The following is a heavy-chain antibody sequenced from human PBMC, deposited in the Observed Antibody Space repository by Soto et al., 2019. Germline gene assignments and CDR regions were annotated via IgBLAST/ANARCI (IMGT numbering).Heavy chain of an antibody. Sequence: EVQLVESGGDLVKPGGSLRLSCAASGFTFSNAWMTWVRQAPGKGLEWVGHVKSKTDGGTTDYAAPVKGRVTISRDDSENTVYLQMNSLKTEATAVYYWATPPGFYDRAPFDYWGQGTLVTVSS. V-gene: IGHV3-15*01. D-gene: IGHD3-22*01. CDR2: VKSKTDGGTT. CDR3: ATPPGFYDRAPFDY. CDR1: GFTFSNAW. J-gene: IGHJ4*02.